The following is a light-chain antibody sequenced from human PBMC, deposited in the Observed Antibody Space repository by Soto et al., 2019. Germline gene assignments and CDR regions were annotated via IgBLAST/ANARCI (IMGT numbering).Light chain of an antibody. CDR3: QQYSTFLWT. CDR2: DGS. CDR1: QSISKW. V-gene: IGKV1-5*01. Sequence: DIPMTQSPSTLSASVGDRVTITCRASQSISKWLAWSQQKPGKAPKLLIYDGSTLETGVPSRFSGSASGTEFTLTISSLQPDDFATYYCQQYSTFLWTFGQGTKVEIK. J-gene: IGKJ1*01.